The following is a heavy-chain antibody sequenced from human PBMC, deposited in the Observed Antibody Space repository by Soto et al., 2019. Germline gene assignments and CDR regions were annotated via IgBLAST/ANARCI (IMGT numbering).Heavy chain of an antibody. D-gene: IGHD4-17*01. CDR2: IIPIFGTA. V-gene: IGHV1-69*06. Sequence: QVQLVQSGAEVKKPGSSVKVSCKASGGTFSSYAISWVRQAPGQGLEWMGEIIPIFGTANYAQKFQGRVTITADKATSTAYMELSSLRSEDTAVYYCARATVTTFGYYYYGMDVWGQGTTVTVSS. CDR3: ARATVTTFGYYYYGMDV. J-gene: IGHJ6*02. CDR1: GGTFSSYA.